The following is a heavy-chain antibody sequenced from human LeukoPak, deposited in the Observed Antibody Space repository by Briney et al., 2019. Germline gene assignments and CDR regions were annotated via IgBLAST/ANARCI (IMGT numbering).Heavy chain of an antibody. D-gene: IGHD3-16*01. CDR1: GFTFDDYA. Sequence: GRPLRLSCAASGFTFDDYAMHWVRQAPGKGLEWVSGISWNSGSIGYADSVKGRFTISRDNAKNSLYLQMNSLRAEDTALYYCAKLGSPKNDAFDIWGQGTMVTVSS. CDR2: ISWNSGSI. J-gene: IGHJ3*02. V-gene: IGHV3-9*01. CDR3: AKLGSPKNDAFDI.